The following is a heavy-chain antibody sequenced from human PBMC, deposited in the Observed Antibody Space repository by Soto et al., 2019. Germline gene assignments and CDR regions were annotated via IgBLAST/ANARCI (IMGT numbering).Heavy chain of an antibody. CDR2: ISPYNNNT. D-gene: IGHD6-19*01. Sequence: QVQLVQSGAEVKKPGASVKVSCKASGYTFTSYGISWVRQAPGQGLEWMGWISPYNNNTNYAQKLQGRVTMTTDTSTSTDYMELRSLRSDDTAVYYCARDRLVQSLCRDWGQGTLVTVSS. J-gene: IGHJ4*02. V-gene: IGHV1-18*01. CDR3: ARDRLVQSLCRD. CDR1: GYTFTSYG.